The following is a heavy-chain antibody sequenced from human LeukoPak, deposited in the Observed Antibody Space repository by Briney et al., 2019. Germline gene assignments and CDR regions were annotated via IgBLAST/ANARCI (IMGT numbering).Heavy chain of an antibody. CDR2: INHSGSA. Sequence: SETLSLTCAVYGGSFSGYYWSWIRQPPGKGLEWIGEINHSGSANYNPSPQSRVTISVDTSKNHFSLELSSVTAADTAVYSCARGLVIKYYYYYYMDVWGKGTTVTVSS. V-gene: IGHV4-34*01. D-gene: IGHD3-9*01. CDR3: ARGLVIKYYYYYYMDV. J-gene: IGHJ6*03. CDR1: GGSFSGYY.